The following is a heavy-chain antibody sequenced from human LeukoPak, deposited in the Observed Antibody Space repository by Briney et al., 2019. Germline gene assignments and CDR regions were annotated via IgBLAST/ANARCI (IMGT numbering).Heavy chain of an antibody. J-gene: IGHJ4*02. CDR3: ARGRQNYGDYPY. CDR1: GSTFSNYW. V-gene: IGHV3-53*01. D-gene: IGHD4-17*01. CDR2: LYYGVST. Sequence: PGGSLRLSCAASGSTFSNYWMSWVRQAPGKGLEWVSVLYYGVSTFYKDSVRGRFTTSGDKFKNTVYLQMNSLRAEDTAVYYCARGRQNYGDYPYWGQGTLVTVSS.